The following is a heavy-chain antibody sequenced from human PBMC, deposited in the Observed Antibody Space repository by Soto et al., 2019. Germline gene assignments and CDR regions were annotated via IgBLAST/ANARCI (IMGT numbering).Heavy chain of an antibody. D-gene: IGHD6-19*01. J-gene: IGHJ6*02. CDR3: ARDLRSLVAVAGNYYYYGMDV. V-gene: IGHV3-21*01. CDR2: ISSSSSYI. CDR1: GFTFSSYS. Sequence: KPGGSLRLSCAASGFTFSSYSMNWVRQAPGKGLEWVSSISSSSSYIYYADSVKGRFTISRDNAKNSLYLQMNSLRAGDTAVYYCARDLRSLVAVAGNYYYYGMDVWGQGTTVTSP.